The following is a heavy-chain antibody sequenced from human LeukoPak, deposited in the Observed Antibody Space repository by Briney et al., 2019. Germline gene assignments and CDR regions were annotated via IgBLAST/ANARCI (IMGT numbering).Heavy chain of an antibody. Sequence: ASVKVSCKASGGTFSSYAISWVRQAPGQGLEWMGRIIPIFGTANYAQKLQGRVTITTDESTSTAYMELSSLRSEDTAVYYCARVFLGYYYDSSGLYYFDYWGQGTLVTVSS. V-gene: IGHV1-69*05. CDR2: IIPIFGTA. J-gene: IGHJ4*02. D-gene: IGHD3-22*01. CDR3: ARVFLGYYYDSSGLYYFDY. CDR1: GGTFSSYA.